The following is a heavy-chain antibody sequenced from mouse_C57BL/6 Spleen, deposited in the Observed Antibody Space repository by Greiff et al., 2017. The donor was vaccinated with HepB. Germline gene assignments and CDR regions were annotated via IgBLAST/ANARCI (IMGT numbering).Heavy chain of an antibody. CDR3: ARKGIYYGNYHYAMDD. J-gene: IGHJ4*01. V-gene: IGHV1-9*01. CDR2: LLPGSGST. CDR1: GYTFTGYW. Sequence: QVQLQQSGAELMKPGASVKLSCKATGYTFTGYWIEWVKQRPGHGLEWIGELLPGSGSTNYNEKFKGKATFTADTSSNTAYMQLSSLTTEDSAIYDCARKGIYYGNYHYAMDDWGQGTAVTVSS. D-gene: IGHD2-1*01.